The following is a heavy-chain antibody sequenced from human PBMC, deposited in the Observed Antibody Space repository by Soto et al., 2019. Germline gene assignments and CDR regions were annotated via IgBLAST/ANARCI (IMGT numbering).Heavy chain of an antibody. D-gene: IGHD6-13*01. CDR2: INHSGST. CDR1: GGSFSGYY. V-gene: IGHV4-34*01. Sequence: SETLSLTCAVYGGSFSGYYWSWIRQPPGKGLEWIGEINHSGSTNYNPSLKSRVTISVDTSKNQFSLKLSSVTAADTAVYYCARGYGIAAAGTLYNRFDPWGQGNMVTVSS. J-gene: IGHJ5*02. CDR3: ARGYGIAAAGTLYNRFDP.